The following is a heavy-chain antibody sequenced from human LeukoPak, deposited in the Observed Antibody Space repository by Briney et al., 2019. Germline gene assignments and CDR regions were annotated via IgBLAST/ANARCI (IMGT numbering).Heavy chain of an antibody. Sequence: PGGSLRLSCAASGFTFRSYAMSWVRQAPGKGLEWVPAISGSGGSTYYADSVKGRFTISRDNSKNTLYLQMNSLRAEDTAVYYCASYDSSGYYHYFDYWGQGTLVTVSS. J-gene: IGHJ4*02. CDR1: GFTFRSYA. V-gene: IGHV3-23*01. CDR2: ISGSGGST. CDR3: ASYDSSGYYHYFDY. D-gene: IGHD3-22*01.